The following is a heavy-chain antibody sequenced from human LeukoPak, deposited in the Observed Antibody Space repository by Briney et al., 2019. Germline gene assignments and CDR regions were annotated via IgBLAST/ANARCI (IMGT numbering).Heavy chain of an antibody. CDR1: GGSISSYY. Sequence: PSQTLSLTCTVSGGSISSYYWSWIRQPPGKGLEWIGYIYYSGSTNYNPSLKSRVTISVDTSKNQFSLKLSSVTAADTAVYYCARHRIAAAGNYFDYWGQGTLVTVSS. CDR3: ARHRIAAAGNYFDY. D-gene: IGHD6-13*01. V-gene: IGHV4-59*08. J-gene: IGHJ4*02. CDR2: IYYSGST.